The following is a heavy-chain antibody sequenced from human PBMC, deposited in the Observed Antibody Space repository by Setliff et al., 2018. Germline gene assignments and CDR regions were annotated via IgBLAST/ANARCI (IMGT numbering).Heavy chain of an antibody. CDR2: INHSGSA. CDR1: NGSFSGFY. CDR3: ARGIGGYCSSMSCSNESWP. Sequence: SETLSLTCSVHNGSFSGFYWSWIRQPPGKGLEWVGHINHSGSARYNPSLKSRLSISVAASKNQISLKLSSVTAADTAVYYCARGIGGYCSSMSCSNESWPWGQGTLVTVSS. V-gene: IGHV4-34*01. J-gene: IGHJ5*02. D-gene: IGHD2-2*01.